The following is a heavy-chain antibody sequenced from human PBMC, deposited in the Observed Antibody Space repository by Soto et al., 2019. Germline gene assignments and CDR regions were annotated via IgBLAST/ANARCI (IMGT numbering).Heavy chain of an antibody. D-gene: IGHD3-22*01. CDR3: ARAYYDTSGYSLDP. CDR1: GGSISSGAYY. J-gene: IGHJ5*02. Sequence: SETLSLTCTVSGGSISSGAYYWSWIRRHPGKGLEWIGYIYYSGSTYYNPSLKSRVTISVDTSKNQFSLKLSSVTAADTAVYYCARAYYDTSGYSLDPWGQGTLVTVSS. CDR2: IYYSGST. V-gene: IGHV4-31*03.